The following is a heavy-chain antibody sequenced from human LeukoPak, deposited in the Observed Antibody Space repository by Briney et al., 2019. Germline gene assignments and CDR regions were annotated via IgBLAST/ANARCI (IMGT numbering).Heavy chain of an antibody. V-gene: IGHV3-23*01. CDR1: GFTFSSYA. CDR3: AKDPTHLEWLLYFQH. Sequence: GGSLRLSCAASGFTFSSYAMSWVRQAPGKGLEWVSAISGSGGSTYYADSVKGRFTISRDNSKNTLYLQMNSLRAEDTAVYYCAKDPTHLEWLLYFQHWGQGTLVTVSS. CDR2: ISGSGGST. J-gene: IGHJ1*01. D-gene: IGHD3-3*01.